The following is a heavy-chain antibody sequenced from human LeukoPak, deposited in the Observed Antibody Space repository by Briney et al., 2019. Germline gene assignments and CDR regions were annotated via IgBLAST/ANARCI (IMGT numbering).Heavy chain of an antibody. Sequence: GGSLRLSCAASGFTFSSYWMHWVRHAPGKGLVWVSRINSDGSSTSYADSVKGRFTISRDNAKNSLYLQMNSLRAEDTAVYCCARGPYYYYMDLWGKGTTVTVSS. CDR2: INSDGSST. J-gene: IGHJ6*03. V-gene: IGHV3-74*01. CDR3: ARGPYYYYMDL. CDR1: GFTFSSYW.